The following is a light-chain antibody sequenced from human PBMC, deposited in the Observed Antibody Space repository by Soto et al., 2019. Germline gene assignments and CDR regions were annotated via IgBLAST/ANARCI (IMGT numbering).Light chain of an antibody. CDR2: AAS. J-gene: IGKJ5*01. V-gene: IGKV1-39*01. CDR3: QQSYSVPIT. Sequence: QVTQSPSSLSSSVGDRVTITCRASQSISSYLNWYQQKPGKAPKLLIHAASTLQSGAPSRFSGSGSGTDFTLTINTLQPEDFATYYCQQSYSVPITFGQGTRLEIK. CDR1: QSISSY.